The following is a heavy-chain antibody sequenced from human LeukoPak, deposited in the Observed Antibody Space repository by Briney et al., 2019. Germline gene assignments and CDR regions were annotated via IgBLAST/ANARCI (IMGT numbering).Heavy chain of an antibody. CDR1: GFTVSNNY. V-gene: IGHV3-7*01. CDR3: ARDSCDY. Sequence: PGGSLRLSCAASGFTVSNNYMSWVRQAPGKGLEWVANIKQDGSEKYYVDSVKGRFTISRDNAKNSLYLQMNGLRAEDTAVYYCARDSCDYWGQGTLVTVSS. CDR2: IKQDGSEK. J-gene: IGHJ4*02.